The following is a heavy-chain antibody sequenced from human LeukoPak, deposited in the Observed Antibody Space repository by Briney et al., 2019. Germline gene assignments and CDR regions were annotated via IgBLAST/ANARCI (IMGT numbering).Heavy chain of an antibody. J-gene: IGHJ4*02. Sequence: PGGSLRLSCAASGFTFNRYRMHWVRQAPGKGLVWVSRIHSDGSGTSYADSVKGRFTISRDNAKNTLYLQMNSLRGEDTAVYYCARDSSKWYYDYWGQGTLVTVSS. D-gene: IGHD2-2*01. CDR3: ARDSSKWYYDY. CDR1: GFTFNRYR. V-gene: IGHV3-74*01. CDR2: IHSDGSGT.